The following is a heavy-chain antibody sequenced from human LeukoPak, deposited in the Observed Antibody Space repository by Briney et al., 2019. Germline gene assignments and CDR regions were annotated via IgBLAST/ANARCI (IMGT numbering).Heavy chain of an antibody. CDR3: ARDFGSIYDYVWGSYRPGPTFDY. Sequence: GGSLRLSCAASGFTFSSYSMNWVRQAPGKGLEWVSSISSSSSYIYYADSVKGRFTISRDNAKNSLYLQMNSLRAEDTAVYYCARDFGSIYDYVWGSYRPGPTFDYWGQGTLVTVSS. J-gene: IGHJ4*02. D-gene: IGHD3-16*02. CDR2: ISSSSSYI. CDR1: GFTFSSYS. V-gene: IGHV3-21*01.